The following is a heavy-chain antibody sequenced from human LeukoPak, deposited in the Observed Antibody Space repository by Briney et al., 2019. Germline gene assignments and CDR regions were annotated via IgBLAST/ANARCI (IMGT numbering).Heavy chain of an antibody. D-gene: IGHD6-13*01. V-gene: IGHV4-61*01. CDR2: MYYSGST. CDR3: ARGRVLTRYSSSWYF. J-gene: IGHJ4*02. CDR1: GGSVSSGSYY. Sequence: PSETLSLTCTVSGGSVSSGSYYWSWIRQPPGKGLEWIGSMYYSGSTNYNPSLKSRVTISVDTSKNQFSLKLSSVTAADTAVYYCARGRVLTRYSSSWYFWGQGTLVTVSS.